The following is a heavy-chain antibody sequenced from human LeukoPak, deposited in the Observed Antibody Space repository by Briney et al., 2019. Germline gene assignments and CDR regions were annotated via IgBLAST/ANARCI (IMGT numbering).Heavy chain of an antibody. CDR1: GGPISSYY. CDR2: IYYSGST. V-gene: IGHV4-59*08. CDR3: ARHVPHGSSSDPLFDY. Sequence: SETLSLTCTVSGGPISSYYWSWMRQPPGKGLEGSGYIYYSGSTNYNPSLKSRVTISVDTSKNQFSLKLSSVTAADTAVYYCARHVPHGSSSDPLFDYWGQGTLVTVSS. J-gene: IGHJ4*02. D-gene: IGHD6-13*01.